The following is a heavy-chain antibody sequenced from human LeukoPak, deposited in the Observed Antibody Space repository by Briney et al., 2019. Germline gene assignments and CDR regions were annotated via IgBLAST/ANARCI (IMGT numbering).Heavy chain of an antibody. Sequence: GGSLRLSCAASGFTFSSYEMNWVRQAPGKGLEWVSYISSSGSTIYYADSVKGRFTISRDNAKNTLYLQMNSLRAEDTAVYYCASSAAGTTVTSWGQGTLVTVSS. V-gene: IGHV3-48*03. J-gene: IGHJ4*02. CDR2: ISSSGSTI. CDR1: GFTFSSYE. CDR3: ASSAAGTTVTS. D-gene: IGHD4-17*01.